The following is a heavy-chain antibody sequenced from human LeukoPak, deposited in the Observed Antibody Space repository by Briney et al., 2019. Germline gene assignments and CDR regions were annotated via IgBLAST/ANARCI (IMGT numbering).Heavy chain of an antibody. J-gene: IGHJ4*02. V-gene: IGHV3-64D*09. CDR3: VKDPKAIVVVVTATFDY. D-gene: IGHD2-15*01. Sequence: GGSLRLSCSASGFTFSSYAMHWVRQAPGKGLEYVSAISSNGGSTYYADSVKGRFTISRDNSKNTLYLQMSSLRTEDTAVYYCVKDPKAIVVVVTATFDYWGQGTQVTVSS. CDR1: GFTFSSYA. CDR2: ISSNGGST.